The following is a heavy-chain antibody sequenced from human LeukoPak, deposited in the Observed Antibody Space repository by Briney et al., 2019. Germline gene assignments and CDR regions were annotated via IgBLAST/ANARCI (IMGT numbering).Heavy chain of an antibody. J-gene: IGHJ4*02. D-gene: IGHD3-3*01. CDR2: ISGSGGST. CDR3: AKAKTIFGVVLPNYYFDY. Sequence: PGGSLRLSCAASGFTFSSYAMSWVRQAPGKGLEWVSAISGSGGSTYYADSVKGRFTISRDNSKNTLYLQMNSLRAEDTAVYYCAKAKTIFGVVLPNYYFDYWGQGTLVTVSS. V-gene: IGHV3-23*01. CDR1: GFTFSSYA.